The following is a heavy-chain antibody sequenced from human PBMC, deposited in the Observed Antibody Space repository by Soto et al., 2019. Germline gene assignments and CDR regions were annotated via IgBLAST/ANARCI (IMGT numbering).Heavy chain of an antibody. CDR1: GGTFSTYA. V-gene: IGHV1-69*01. CDR3: ARAKIRDGYTT. J-gene: IGHJ4*02. Sequence: QVQLVQSGAEVKKPGSSVKVSCKASGGTFSTYAINWVRQAPGRGLEWMGGINPIFGTAAYAQKFQGRVTITADESTSTAYMELSSLRSEDTAVYYCARAKIRDGYTTWGQGTLVTVSS. D-gene: IGHD5-12*01. CDR2: INPIFGTA.